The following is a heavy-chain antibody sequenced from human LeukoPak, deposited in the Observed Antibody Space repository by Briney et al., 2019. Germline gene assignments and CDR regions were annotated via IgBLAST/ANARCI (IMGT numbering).Heavy chain of an antibody. J-gene: IGHJ4*02. V-gene: IGHV3-30*02. Sequence: GGSLRLSCSASGFTFSSYGMHWVRQAPDKGLEWVALIRYDGSNKYCADSVKGRFTISRDNSKNTLYLQMNSLRAEDTAVDYCAKGSLDMVSVYWGQGTLVTVSS. D-gene: IGHD5-18*01. CDR2: IRYDGSNK. CDR1: GFTFSSYG. CDR3: AKGSLDMVSVY.